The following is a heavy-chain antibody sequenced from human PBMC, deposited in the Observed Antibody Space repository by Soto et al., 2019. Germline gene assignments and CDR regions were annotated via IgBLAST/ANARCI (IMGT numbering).Heavy chain of an antibody. CDR3: ARRVAAAVTDWFDP. J-gene: IGHJ5*02. Sequence: QVQLQESGPGLVKPSETLSLTCTVSGGSISSYYWSWIRQPPGKGLEWIGYIYYSGSTNYNPSLKRRVTISVDTSKNQFALKLSSVTAADTAVYYGARRVAAAVTDWFDPWGQGTLVTVSS. D-gene: IGHD6-13*01. CDR1: GGSISSYY. CDR2: IYYSGST. V-gene: IGHV4-59*08.